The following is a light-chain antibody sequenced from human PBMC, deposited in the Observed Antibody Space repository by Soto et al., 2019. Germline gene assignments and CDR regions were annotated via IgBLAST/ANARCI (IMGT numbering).Light chain of an antibody. CDR3: QQYNNWPFT. Sequence: EIVMPHSPATLFVSPGERATLSCRPSKSVSSNLAWYQQKPGQAPRLLMYGASTRATGIPARFSGSGSGTEFTLTISSLQSEDFAVYYCQQYNNWPFTFGPGTKVDIK. J-gene: IGKJ3*01. CDR1: KSVSSN. V-gene: IGKV3D-15*01. CDR2: GAS.